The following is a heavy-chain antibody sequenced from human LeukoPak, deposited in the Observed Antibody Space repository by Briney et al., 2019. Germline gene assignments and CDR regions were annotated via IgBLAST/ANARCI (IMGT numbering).Heavy chain of an antibody. J-gene: IGHJ4*02. Sequence: GGSLRLSCAASGFTFSSYGMHWVRQAPGKGLEGVAVIWYDGSNKYYADSVKGRFTISRDNSKNTLYLQMNSLRAEDTAVYYCARDGPAGATITSVLLYWGQGTLVTVSS. CDR2: IWYDGSNK. CDR1: GFTFSSYG. CDR3: ARDGPAGATITSVLLY. V-gene: IGHV3-33*01. D-gene: IGHD5-24*01.